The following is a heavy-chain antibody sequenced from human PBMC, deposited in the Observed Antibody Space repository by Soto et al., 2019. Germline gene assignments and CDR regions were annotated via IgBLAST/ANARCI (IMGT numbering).Heavy chain of an antibody. J-gene: IGHJ5*02. D-gene: IGHD3-10*01. CDR3: GSDPWFGETTSCFDP. CDR2: IHYSGST. Sequence: SETLSLTCTVSGGSISSGGYYWSWIRQHPGKVLEWIGYIHYSGSTYYNPSLKSRVTISVDTSKNQYCLKLSSVTAAETAVYYCGSDPWFGETTSCFDPRGQGTLVTVSS. V-gene: IGHV4-31*03. CDR1: GGSISSGGYY.